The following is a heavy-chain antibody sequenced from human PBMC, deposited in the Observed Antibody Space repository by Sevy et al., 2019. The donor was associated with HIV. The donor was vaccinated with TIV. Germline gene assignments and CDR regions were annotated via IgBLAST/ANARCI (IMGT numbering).Heavy chain of an antibody. D-gene: IGHD3-9*01. J-gene: IGHJ4*02. Sequence: GGSLRLSCAASGFTFSSYWMSWVRQAPGKGLEWAANIKQGGSEKHYVDSVRGRFTISRDNAKNSLYLQMNSLSAEDTAVYYCARGSPKYDILTEVFDFWGQGTLVTVSS. CDR3: ARGSPKYDILTEVFDF. CDR1: GFTFSSYW. CDR2: IKQGGSEK. V-gene: IGHV3-7*01.